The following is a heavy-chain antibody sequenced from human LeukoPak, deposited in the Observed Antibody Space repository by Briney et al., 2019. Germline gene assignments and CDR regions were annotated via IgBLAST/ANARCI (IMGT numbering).Heavy chain of an antibody. J-gene: IGHJ5*02. V-gene: IGHV1-2*02. CDR3: ARDQAATTNPSWFDP. D-gene: IGHD5-12*01. CDR2: INPNSGGT. CDR1: GYTFTGYY. Sequence: ASVKVSCKASGYTFTGYYMHWVRQAPGQGLEWMGWINPNSGGTNYAQKFQGRVTMTRDTSISTAYMELSRLRAEDTAVYYCARDQAATTNPSWFDPWGQGTLVTVSS.